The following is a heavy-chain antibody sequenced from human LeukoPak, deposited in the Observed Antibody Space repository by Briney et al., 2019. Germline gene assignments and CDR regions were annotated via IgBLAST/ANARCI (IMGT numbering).Heavy chain of an antibody. Sequence: PGGSLRLSCAASAFTFSSYSMNWVRQAPGKGLEWVSYISSSSPMYYADSVKGRFTISRDNAKNSLYLQMNSLRAEDTAVYYCARQWLALDYWGQGTLVTVSS. CDR2: ISSSSPM. CDR1: AFTFSSYS. CDR3: ARQWLALDY. J-gene: IGHJ4*02. V-gene: IGHV3-48*01. D-gene: IGHD6-19*01.